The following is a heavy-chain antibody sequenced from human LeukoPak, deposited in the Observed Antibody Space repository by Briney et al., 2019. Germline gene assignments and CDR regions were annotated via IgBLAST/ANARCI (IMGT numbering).Heavy chain of an antibody. D-gene: IGHD3-3*01. J-gene: IGHJ4*02. V-gene: IGHV3-23*01. CDR2: ISGSGGST. Sequence: GGSLRLSCAASGFTFSSYAVSWVRQAPGKGLEWVSAISGSGGSTYYADSVKGRFTISRDNSKNTLYLQMNSLRAEDTAVYYCAKDKEVLRFLEWLLDYWGQGTLVTVSS. CDR1: GFTFSSYA. CDR3: AKDKEVLRFLEWLLDY.